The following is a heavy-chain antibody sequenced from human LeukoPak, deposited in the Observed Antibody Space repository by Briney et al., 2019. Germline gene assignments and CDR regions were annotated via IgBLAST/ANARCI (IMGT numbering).Heavy chain of an antibody. CDR1: GGSFSSYA. Sequence: GASVKVSCKASGGSFSSYAISWVRQAPGQGLEWMGGIIPIFGTANYAQKFQGRVTITADKSTSTAYMELSSLRSEDTAVYYCASGEIVATISEYYFDYWGQGTLVTVSS. CDR2: IIPIFGTA. CDR3: ASGEIVATISEYYFDY. D-gene: IGHD5-12*01. V-gene: IGHV1-69*06. J-gene: IGHJ4*02.